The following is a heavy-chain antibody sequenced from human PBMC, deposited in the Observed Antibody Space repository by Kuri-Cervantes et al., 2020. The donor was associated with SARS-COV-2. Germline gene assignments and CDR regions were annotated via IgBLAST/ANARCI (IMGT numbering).Heavy chain of an antibody. V-gene: IGHV4-38-2*01. Sequence: SETLSLTCAVSGYSISSGYYWGWIRQPPGKGLEWIGSIYHSGSTYYNPSLKSRVTISVDTSKNQFSLKLSSVTAADTAVYYCARCLGSAAAPSYYYGMDVWGQGNTVNVSS. CDR3: ARCLGSAAAPSYYYGMDV. J-gene: IGHJ6*02. CDR1: GYSISSGYY. CDR2: IYHSGST. D-gene: IGHD6-13*01.